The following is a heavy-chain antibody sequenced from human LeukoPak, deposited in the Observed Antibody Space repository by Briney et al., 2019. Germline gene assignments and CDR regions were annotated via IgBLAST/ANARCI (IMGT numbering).Heavy chain of an antibody. Sequence: GRSLRLSCAASGFTFSSYAMHWVRQAPGKGLEWVAVISYDGSNKYYADSVKGRFTISRDNSKNTLYLQMNSLRAEDTAVYYCARDSSGYFARGFFDYWGQGTLVTVSS. CDR3: ARDSSGYFARGFFDY. CDR2: ISYDGSNK. D-gene: IGHD3-22*01. V-gene: IGHV3-30-3*01. J-gene: IGHJ4*02. CDR1: GFTFSSYA.